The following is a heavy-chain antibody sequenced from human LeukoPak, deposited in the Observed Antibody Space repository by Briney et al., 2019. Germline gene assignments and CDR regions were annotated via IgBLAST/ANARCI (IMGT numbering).Heavy chain of an antibody. CDR1: GFTFSSYW. D-gene: IGHD4-17*01. Sequence: PGGSLRLSCAASGFTFSSYWMHWVRQAPGKGLVWVSRINSDGSSTSYADSVKGRFTISRDNAKNTLYLQMSSLRAEDTAVYYCARLYDYGDTTRGYWGQGTLVTVSS. CDR2: INSDGSST. J-gene: IGHJ4*02. V-gene: IGHV3-74*01. CDR3: ARLYDYGDTTRGY.